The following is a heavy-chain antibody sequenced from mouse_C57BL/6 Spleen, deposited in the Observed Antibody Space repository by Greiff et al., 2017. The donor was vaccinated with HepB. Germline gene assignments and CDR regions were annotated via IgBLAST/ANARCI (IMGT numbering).Heavy chain of an antibody. CDR1: GYSFTGYY. CDR3: AKFITTTYWYFDV. CDR2: INPSTGGT. J-gene: IGHJ1*03. Sequence: EVQLQQSGPELVKPGASVKISCKASGYSFTGYYMNWVKQSPEKSLEWIGEINPSTGGTTYNQKFKAKATLTVDKSSSTAYMQLKSLTSEDSAVYYCAKFITTTYWYFDVWGTGTTVTVSS. D-gene: IGHD1-1*01. V-gene: IGHV1-42*01.